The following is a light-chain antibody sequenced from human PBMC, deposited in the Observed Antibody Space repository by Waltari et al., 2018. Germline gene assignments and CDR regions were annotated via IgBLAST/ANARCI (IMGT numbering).Light chain of an antibody. V-gene: IGKV3-20*01. J-gene: IGKJ1*01. CDR2: GAS. CDR3: QNHERLPAM. CDR1: QRVRRY. Sequence: EIVLTPSPGPLSLSPGARAPLSYRASQRVRRYLAWYQQKPGHAPRLLIYGASSRATGIPDRFSGSGSGTDFSLTISRLEPEDFAVYYCQNHERLPAMFGQGTKVEIK.